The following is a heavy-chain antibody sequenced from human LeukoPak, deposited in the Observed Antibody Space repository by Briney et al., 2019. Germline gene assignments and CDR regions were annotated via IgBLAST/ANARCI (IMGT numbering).Heavy chain of an antibody. D-gene: IGHD1-26*01. Sequence: GRSLRLSCAASGFTFHDYAMQWVRQAPGKGLEGVSGITWNSGSIAYAASVKGGFTISRDNAKNSVYLQMDGLRAEDTALYYCAKEVGGVGGWWFDYWGLGTLVTVSS. CDR2: ITWNSGSI. J-gene: IGHJ4*02. V-gene: IGHV3-9*01. CDR1: GFTFHDYA. CDR3: AKEVGGVGGWWFDY.